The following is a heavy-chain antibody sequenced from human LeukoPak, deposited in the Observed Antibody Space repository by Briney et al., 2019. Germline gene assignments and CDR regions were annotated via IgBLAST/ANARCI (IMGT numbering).Heavy chain of an antibody. CDR2: IIPIFGTA. CDR1: GGTFSSYA. D-gene: IGHD3-22*01. CDR3: ATIGSYYYDSSGYYP. J-gene: IGHJ5*02. V-gene: IGHV1-69*01. Sequence: GSSVKVSFKASGGTFSSYAISWVRQAPGQGLEWMGGIIPIFGTANYAQKFQGRVTITADESTSTAYMELSSLRSEDTAVYYCATIGSYYYDSSGYYPWGQGTLVTVSS.